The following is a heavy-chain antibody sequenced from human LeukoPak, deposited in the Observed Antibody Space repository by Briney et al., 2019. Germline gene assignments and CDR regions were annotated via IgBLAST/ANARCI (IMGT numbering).Heavy chain of an antibody. D-gene: IGHD3-3*01. J-gene: IGHJ4*02. V-gene: IGHV3-15*07. CDR1: GFTFSNAW. CDR3: TTVVAKEITIFGVVIETAYYFDY. CDR2: IKSKTDGGTT. Sequence: GGSLRLSCAASGFTFSNAWMNWVRQAPGKGLEWVGRIKSKTDGGTTDYAAPVKGRFTISRDDSKNTLYLQMNSLKTEDTAVYYCTTVVAKEITIFGVVIETAYYFDYWGQGTLVTVSS.